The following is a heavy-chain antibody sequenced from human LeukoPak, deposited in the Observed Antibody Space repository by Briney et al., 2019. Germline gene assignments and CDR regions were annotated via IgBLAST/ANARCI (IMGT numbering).Heavy chain of an antibody. Sequence: GGSLRLSCAASGFTFSSYAMHWVRQAPGKGLEWVAVISYDGSNKYYADSVKGRFTISRDNSKNTLYLQMNSLRAEDTAVYYCAREGGYSGYDLDYWGQGTLVTVSS. CDR2: ISYDGSNK. V-gene: IGHV3-30*04. D-gene: IGHD5-12*01. CDR3: AREGGYSGYDLDY. CDR1: GFTFSSYA. J-gene: IGHJ4*02.